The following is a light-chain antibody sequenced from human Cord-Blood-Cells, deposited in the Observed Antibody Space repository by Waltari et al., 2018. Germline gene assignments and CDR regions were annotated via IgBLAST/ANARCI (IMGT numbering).Light chain of an antibody. CDR1: SSDVGGYNY. CDR2: DLS. CDR3: CSYAGSSRV. Sequence: QSALTQPRSVSGSPGQSVTISCTGTSSDVGGYNYVSWYQQHPGKAPKLMIYDLSKRPSGVPDRFSGSKSGNTASLTISGLQAEDEADYYCCSYAGSSRVFGGGTKLTVL. J-gene: IGLJ3*02. V-gene: IGLV2-11*01.